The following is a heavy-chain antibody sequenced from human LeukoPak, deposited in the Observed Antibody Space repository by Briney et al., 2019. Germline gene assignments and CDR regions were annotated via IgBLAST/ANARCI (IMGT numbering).Heavy chain of an antibody. CDR3: ARVGSYWANYYYGMDV. D-gene: IGHD1-26*01. J-gene: IGHJ6*02. CDR1: GGSISNGDHY. CDR2: IYYSGST. Sequence: SETLSLTCTVSGGSISNGDHYWSWIRQPPGKGLEWIGYIYYSGSTNYNPSLKSRVTISVDTSKNQFSLKLSSVTAADTAVYYCARVGSYWANYYYGMDVWGQGTTVTVSS. V-gene: IGHV4-61*08.